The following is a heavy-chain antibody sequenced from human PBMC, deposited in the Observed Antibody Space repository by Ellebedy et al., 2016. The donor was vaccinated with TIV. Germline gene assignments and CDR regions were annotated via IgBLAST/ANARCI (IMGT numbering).Heavy chain of an antibody. D-gene: IGHD7-27*01. V-gene: IGHV3-7*01. J-gene: IGHJ4*02. CDR3: ATESNWGIFDY. CDR2: INQHGSDK. CDR1: GFTFGCYW. Sequence: GESLKISCAASGFTFGCYWMSWVRQAPGQGLEWVANINQHGSDKYYVASVKGRFTISIDNAKNSLYLQMNGLRVEDTAVYYFATESNWGIFDYWGQGTLVPFSS.